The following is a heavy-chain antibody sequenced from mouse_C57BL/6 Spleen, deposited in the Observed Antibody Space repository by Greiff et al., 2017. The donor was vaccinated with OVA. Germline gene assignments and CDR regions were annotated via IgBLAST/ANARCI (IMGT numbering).Heavy chain of an antibody. Sequence: EVQLVESGGDLVKPGGSLKLSCAASGFTFSSYGMPWVRQTPDKRLEWVATISSGGSYTDYPDSVEGRSTIAKDNANNTLYLQMSSLKSEDTAMYYCARMISWVFDYWGQGTTLTVSS. V-gene: IGHV5-6*01. D-gene: IGHD2-3*01. CDR1: GFTFSSYG. CDR3: ARMISWVFDY. J-gene: IGHJ2*01. CDR2: ISSGGSYT.